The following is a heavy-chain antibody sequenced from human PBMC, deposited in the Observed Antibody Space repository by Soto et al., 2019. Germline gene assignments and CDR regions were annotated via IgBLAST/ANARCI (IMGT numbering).Heavy chain of an antibody. CDR2: VHYSGTT. CDR1: GGSISSYY. V-gene: IGHV4-59*01. CDR3: ARGTALIYGDYPGAGYFDF. J-gene: IGHJ4*02. Sequence: PSETLSLTCTVSGGSISSYYWRWIRQSPGRGLEWIGYVHYSGTTNYNPSLKSRVAMSLDSSKRQFSLALNFVTAADTAVYYCARGTALIYGDYPGAGYFDFWGQGIQVTVSS. D-gene: IGHD4-17*01.